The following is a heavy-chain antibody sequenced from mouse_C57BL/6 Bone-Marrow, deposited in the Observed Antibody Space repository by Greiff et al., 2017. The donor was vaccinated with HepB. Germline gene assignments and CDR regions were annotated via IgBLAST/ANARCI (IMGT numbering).Heavy chain of an antibody. V-gene: IGHV1-81*01. Sequence: VKLMESGAELARPGASVKLSCKASGYTFTSYGISWVKQRTGQGLEWIGEIYPRSGNTYYNEKFKGKATLTADKSSSTAYMELRSLTSEDSAVYFCARETTVVAPTFYFDYWGQGTTLTVSS. CDR2: IYPRSGNT. CDR3: ARETTVVAPTFYFDY. CDR1: GYTFTSYG. D-gene: IGHD1-1*01. J-gene: IGHJ2*01.